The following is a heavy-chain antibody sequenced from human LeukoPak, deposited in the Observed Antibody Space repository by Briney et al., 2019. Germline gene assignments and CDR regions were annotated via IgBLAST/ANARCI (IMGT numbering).Heavy chain of an antibody. CDR2: IYYNGNT. V-gene: IGHV4-31*03. CDR1: GGSISIGGYY. CDR3: VRNFDSYNAFDI. Sequence: SETLSLTCTVSGGSISIGGYYWSWIRQHPGKGLEWIGYIYYNGNTYYNPSLKSRLTISGDMSENQFSLKLTSVTAADTAVYFCVRNFDSYNAFDIWGQGTMVTVS. D-gene: IGHD3-10*01. J-gene: IGHJ3*02.